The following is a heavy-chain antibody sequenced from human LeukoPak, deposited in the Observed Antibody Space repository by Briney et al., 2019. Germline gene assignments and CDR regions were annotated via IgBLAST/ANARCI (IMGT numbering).Heavy chain of an antibody. D-gene: IGHD5-24*01. CDR3: ARQVEMATYYFDY. CDR2: IYYSGIA. CDR1: GGSISNYY. V-gene: IGHV4-59*08. J-gene: IGHJ4*02. Sequence: PSETLSLTCIVSGGSISNYYWSWIRQPPGKGLEWIGYIYYSGIANYNPFLKSRVTISVDTSKKQFSLKLTSVTAADTAVYYCARQVEMATYYFDYWGQGTLVTVSS.